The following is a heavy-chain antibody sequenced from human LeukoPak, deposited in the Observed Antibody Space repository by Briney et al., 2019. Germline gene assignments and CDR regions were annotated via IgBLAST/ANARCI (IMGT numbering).Heavy chain of an antibody. V-gene: IGHV4-34*01. Sequence: SETLSLTCAVYAGSFSGYYWSWIRQPPGKGLERHGAINHSGSTNYNPSLKSRVTISVDTSKNQFSLKLSSVTAADTAVYYCARGARYSYGYSTGYYYGMDVWGQGTTVTVSS. D-gene: IGHD5-18*01. CDR3: ARGARYSYGYSTGYYYGMDV. CDR1: AGSFSGYY. J-gene: IGHJ6*02. CDR2: INHSGST.